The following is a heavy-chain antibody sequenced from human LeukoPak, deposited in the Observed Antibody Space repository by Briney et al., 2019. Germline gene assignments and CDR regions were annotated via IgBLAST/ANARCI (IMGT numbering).Heavy chain of an antibody. CDR2: IYYSGST. D-gene: IGHD1-26*01. V-gene: IGHV4-39*01. CDR3: ARRVIVGATDYFDY. Sequence: SETLSLTCTVSGGSISSCSYYWGWIRQPPGKGLEWIGSIYYSGSTYYNPSLKSRVTISVDTSKNQFSLKLSSVTAADTAVYYCARRVIVGATDYFDYWGQGTLVTVSS. CDR1: GGSISSCSYY. J-gene: IGHJ4*02.